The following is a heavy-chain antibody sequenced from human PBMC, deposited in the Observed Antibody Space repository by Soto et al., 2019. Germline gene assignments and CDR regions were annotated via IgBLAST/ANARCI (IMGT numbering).Heavy chain of an antibody. CDR1: GFTFRNFE. CDR2: ISSSGGKT. Sequence: DVQLVESGGGMVQPGGSLRLSCAVSGFTFRNFEMNWLRQVPGKGLEWLSYISSSGGKTYYAESVKGRFTISRDNTEDSLFLQMNSLRVEDTGIYFCARDGIAAPNWFDPWGQGTRVIVSS. V-gene: IGHV3-48*03. J-gene: IGHJ5*02. CDR3: ARDGIAAPNWFDP. D-gene: IGHD6-25*01.